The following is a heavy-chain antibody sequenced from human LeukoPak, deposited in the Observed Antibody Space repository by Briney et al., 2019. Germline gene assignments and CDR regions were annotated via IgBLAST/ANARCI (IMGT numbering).Heavy chain of an antibody. J-gene: IGHJ6*03. CDR2: IRYDGSNK. D-gene: IGHD3-9*01. V-gene: IGHV3-30*02. CDR3: AKGGDGYFDWFSYYYYMDV. Sequence: GGSLRLSCAASGFTFSSYGMHWVRQAPGKGLEWVAFIRYDGSNKYYADSVKGRFTISRDNSKNTLYLQMNSLRAEDTAVYYCAKGGDGYFDWFSYYYYMDVWGKGTTVTISS. CDR1: GFTFSSYG.